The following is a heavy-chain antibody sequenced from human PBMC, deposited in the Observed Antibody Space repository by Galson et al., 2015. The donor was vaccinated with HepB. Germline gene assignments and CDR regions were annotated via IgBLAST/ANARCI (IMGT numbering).Heavy chain of an antibody. CDR3: ATDKGSDAPIDK. CDR2: LWYDGSNR. D-gene: IGHD3-10*01. J-gene: IGHJ4*02. CDR1: GFTFSNYG. Sequence: SLRLSCAASGFTFSNYGMHWVRQAPGKGLEWVAVLWYDGSNRYYVDSVKGRFTISRDNSKNTLYLQMTSLRAEGTAVYYCATDKGSDAPIDKWGQGTLVTVSS. V-gene: IGHV3-33*01.